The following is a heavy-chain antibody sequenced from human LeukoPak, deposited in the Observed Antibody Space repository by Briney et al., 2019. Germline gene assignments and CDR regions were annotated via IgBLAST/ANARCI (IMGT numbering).Heavy chain of an antibody. D-gene: IGHD3-3*01. Sequence: PGGSLRLSCVASGFTLSSYWMHWVRQAPGKGLVWVSRINTEGGSTNYADSVKGRFTISRDNAKNTLYLQMNSLRAEDTAVYYCARDSKLRFLFYYMDVWGKGTTVTVSS. CDR2: INTEGGST. J-gene: IGHJ6*03. V-gene: IGHV3-74*01. CDR1: GFTLSSYW. CDR3: ARDSKLRFLFYYMDV.